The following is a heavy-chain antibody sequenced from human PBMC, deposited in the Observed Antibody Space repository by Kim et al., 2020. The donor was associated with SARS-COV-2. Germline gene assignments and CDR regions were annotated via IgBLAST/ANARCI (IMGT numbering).Heavy chain of an antibody. CDR2: INHSGST. D-gene: IGHD5-18*01. CDR1: GGSFSGYY. Sequence: SETLSLTCAVYGGSFSGYYWSWIRRPPGKGLEWIGEINHSGSTNYNPSLKSRVTISVDTSKNQFSLKLSSVTAADTAVYYCARGRGGYSYVLGYIPTGLGLFDPWGQGTLVTVSS. V-gene: IGHV4-34*01. J-gene: IGHJ5*02. CDR3: ARGRGGYSYVLGYIPTGLGLFDP.